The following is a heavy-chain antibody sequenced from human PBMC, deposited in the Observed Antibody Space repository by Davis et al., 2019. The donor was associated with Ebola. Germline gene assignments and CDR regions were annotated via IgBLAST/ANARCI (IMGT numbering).Heavy chain of an antibody. CDR3: ARGGLGYCSGGSCYGHDAFDI. V-gene: IGHV3-48*02. CDR2: ISSSSSTI. Sequence: GGSLRLSCAASGFTFSSYSMNWVRQAPGKGLEWVSYISSSSSTIYYADSVKGRFTISRDNAKNSLYLQINSLRDEDTAVYYCARGGLGYCSGGSCYGHDAFDIWGQGTMVTVSS. J-gene: IGHJ3*02. D-gene: IGHD2-15*01. CDR1: GFTFSSYS.